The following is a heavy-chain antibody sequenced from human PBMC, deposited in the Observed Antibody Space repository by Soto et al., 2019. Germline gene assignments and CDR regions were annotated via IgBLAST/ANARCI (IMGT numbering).Heavy chain of an antibody. V-gene: IGHV4-34*01. CDR2: INHSGST. CDR1: GGSFSGYY. D-gene: IGHD3-10*01. J-gene: IGHJ4*02. CDR3: ARGRGYAGPGSYPVGFPFDY. Sequence: QVQLQQWGAGLLKPSETLSLTCAVYGGSFSGYYWSWIRQPPGKGLEWIGEINHSGSTNYNPSLKSRVTISVDTSKNQFSLKLSSVTAADTAVYYCARGRGYAGPGSYPVGFPFDYWGQGTLVTVSS.